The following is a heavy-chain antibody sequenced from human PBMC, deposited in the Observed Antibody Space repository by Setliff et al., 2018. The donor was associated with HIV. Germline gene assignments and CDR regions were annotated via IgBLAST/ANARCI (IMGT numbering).Heavy chain of an antibody. J-gene: IGHJ4*02. Sequence: SETLSLTCTVSGYSISSRYYWGWIRQPPGKGLEWIGSVYHTGSTEYNPSLKSRLTMSMDTSKDQFSLRLVSLTTADTAVYYCARSIYGSGTYPLDVWGPGTLVTVSS. CDR3: ARSIYGSGTYPLDV. CDR1: GYSISSRYY. V-gene: IGHV4-38-2*02. CDR2: VYHTGST. D-gene: IGHD3-10*01.